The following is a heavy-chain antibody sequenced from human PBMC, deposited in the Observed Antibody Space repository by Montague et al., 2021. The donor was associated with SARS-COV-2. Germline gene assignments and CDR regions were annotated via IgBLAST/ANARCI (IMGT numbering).Heavy chain of an antibody. CDR1: RGSFSGYY. Sequence: SETLSLTCTVYRGSFSGYYWTWIRQPPGKGLEWIGEINHSGGTNYNPSLKSRVTISVDTSKNHFSLKLRSVTAADTAIYYCAGGYRSSPTCYRYLHYWGHGTPVAVSS. J-gene: IGHJ4*01. V-gene: IGHV4-34*01. CDR2: INHSGGT. CDR3: AGGYRSSPTCYRYLHY. D-gene: IGHD2-2*01.